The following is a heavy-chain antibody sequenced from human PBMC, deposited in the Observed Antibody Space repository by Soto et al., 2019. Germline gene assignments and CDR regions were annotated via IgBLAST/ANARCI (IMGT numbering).Heavy chain of an antibody. V-gene: IGHV5-51*01. CDR2: IYPGDSDT. J-gene: IGHJ6*02. D-gene: IGHD1-20*01. CDR1: GYSFTSYW. Sequence: GESLKISCKGSGYSFTSYWIGWVRQMPGKGLEWMGIIYPGDSDTRYSPSFQGQVTISADKSISTAYLQWSSLKASDTAMYYCERLPYNSAYYYGMDVWGQGTTVTVSS. CDR3: ERLPYNSAYYYGMDV.